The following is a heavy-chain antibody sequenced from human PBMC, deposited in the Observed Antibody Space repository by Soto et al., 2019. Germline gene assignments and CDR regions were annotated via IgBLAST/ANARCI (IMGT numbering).Heavy chain of an antibody. CDR2: IYYSGST. CDR3: ARQLREEGYDSPNAFDI. V-gene: IGHV4-59*08. J-gene: IGHJ3*02. Sequence: QVQLQESGPGLVKPSETLSLTCTVSGGSISSYYWSWIRQPPGKGLEWIGYIYYSGSTNYNPSLKSRVTISVDTSKNQCSLKRSSVTAADAAVYYCARQLREEGYDSPNAFDIWGQGTMVTVSS. D-gene: IGHD3-22*01. CDR1: GGSISSYY.